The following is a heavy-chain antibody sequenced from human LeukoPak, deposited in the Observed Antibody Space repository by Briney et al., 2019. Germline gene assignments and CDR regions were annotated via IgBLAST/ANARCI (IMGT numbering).Heavy chain of an antibody. CDR1: GGSISSHY. J-gene: IGHJ3*02. Sequence: SETLSLTCTVSGGSISSHYWSWIRQPPGKGLEWIGYIYYSGSTNYNPSLKSRVTISVDTSKNQFSLKLSSVTAADTAVYYCARRQVVRGVISAFDIWGQGTMVTVSS. D-gene: IGHD3-10*01. CDR3: ARRQVVRGVISAFDI. V-gene: IGHV4-59*08. CDR2: IYYSGST.